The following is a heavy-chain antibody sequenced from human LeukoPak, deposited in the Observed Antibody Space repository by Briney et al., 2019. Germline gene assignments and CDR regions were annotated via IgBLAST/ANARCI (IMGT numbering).Heavy chain of an antibody. Sequence: GGSLRLSCAASGFTFSSYAMSWVRQAPGKGLEWVSAISGSGGSTYYADSVKGRFTISRDNAKNSLYLQMNSLRAEDTAVYYCASACGGDCYDIWGQGTMVTVSS. J-gene: IGHJ3*02. CDR3: ASACGGDCYDI. D-gene: IGHD2-21*02. CDR2: ISGSGGST. CDR1: GFTFSSYA. V-gene: IGHV3-23*01.